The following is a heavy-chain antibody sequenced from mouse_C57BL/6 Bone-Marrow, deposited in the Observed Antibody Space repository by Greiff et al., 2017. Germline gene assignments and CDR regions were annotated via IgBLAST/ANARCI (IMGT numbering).Heavy chain of an antibody. Sequence: VQLQQSGPELVKPGASVKISCKASGYSFTGYYMNWVKQSPEKSLEWIGEINPSTGGTTYNQKFKAKATLTVDKSSSTAYMQLKSLTSEDSAVYYCARRRSDYYCSLDYWGQGTTLTVSS. CDR2: INPSTGGT. V-gene: IGHV1-42*01. D-gene: IGHD1-1*01. CDR3: ARRRSDYYCSLDY. J-gene: IGHJ2*01. CDR1: GYSFTGYY.